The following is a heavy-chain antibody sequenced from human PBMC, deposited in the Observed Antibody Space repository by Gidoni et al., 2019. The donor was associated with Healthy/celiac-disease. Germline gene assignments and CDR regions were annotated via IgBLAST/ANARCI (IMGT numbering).Heavy chain of an antibody. CDR1: GGTFSSYA. CDR2: IIPIFGTA. D-gene: IGHD3-22*01. Sequence: QVQLVQSGAEVKKPGSSVKVSCKASGGTFSSYATSWVRQAPGQGLEWMGGIIPIFGTANYAQKFQGRVTITADESTSTAYMELSSLRSEDTAVYYCARNYYDSSGYYSRLGFDWGQGTLVTVSS. CDR3: ARNYYDSSGYYSRLGFD. V-gene: IGHV1-69*01. J-gene: IGHJ4*02.